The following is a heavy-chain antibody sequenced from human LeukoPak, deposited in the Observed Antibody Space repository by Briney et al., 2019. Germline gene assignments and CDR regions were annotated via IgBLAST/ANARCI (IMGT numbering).Heavy chain of an antibody. Sequence: ASVKVSCKASGYTFTGYYMHWVRQAPGQGLEWMGWINPNSGGTNYAQKFQGRVTMNRDTSISTAYMELSRLRSDDTAVYYCARGPLYCSSTSCYRRAFDIWGQGTMVTVSS. D-gene: IGHD2-2*01. J-gene: IGHJ3*02. CDR2: INPNSGGT. CDR1: GYTFTGYY. CDR3: ARGPLYCSSTSCYRRAFDI. V-gene: IGHV1-2*02.